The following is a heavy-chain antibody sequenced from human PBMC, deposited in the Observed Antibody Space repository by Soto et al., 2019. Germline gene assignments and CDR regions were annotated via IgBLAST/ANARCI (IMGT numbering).Heavy chain of an antibody. J-gene: IGHJ4*02. Sequence: SETLSLTCTVSGGSIRNGDYYWGWIRQPPGKGLEWIGYVYYSGTTYSHPSLNSRVPISVDTSENQFSRRLTSGTAADTAVYYCVTVNLVGAAYYFDYWGPGTLVTVSS. V-gene: IGHV4-30-4*01. CDR1: GGSIRNGDYY. CDR2: VYYSGTT. CDR3: VTVNLVGAAYYFDY. D-gene: IGHD1-26*01.